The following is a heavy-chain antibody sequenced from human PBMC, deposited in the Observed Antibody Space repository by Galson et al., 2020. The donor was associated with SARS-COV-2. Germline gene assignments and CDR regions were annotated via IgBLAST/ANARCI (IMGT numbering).Heavy chain of an antibody. CDR1: GGSISSHY. Sequence: SETLSLTCTVSGGSISSHYWSWIRQPPGKGLEWIGRIYTSGSTNYNHSLKSRVTMSVDTSKNQFSLKLSSVTAADTAVYYCARILTENWFDPWGQGTLVTVSS. V-gene: IGHV4-4*07. CDR2: IYTSGST. CDR3: ARILTENWFDP. J-gene: IGHJ5*02.